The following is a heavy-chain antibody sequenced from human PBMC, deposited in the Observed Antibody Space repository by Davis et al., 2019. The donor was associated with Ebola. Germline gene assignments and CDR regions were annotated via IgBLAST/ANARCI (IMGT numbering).Heavy chain of an antibody. CDR3: AREVWYSSSALDY. CDR1: GGTFSSYA. V-gene: IGHV1-69*13. D-gene: IGHD6-6*01. J-gene: IGHJ4*02. Sequence: AASVKVSCKASGGTFSSYAISWVRQAPGQGLEWMGGIIPIFGTANYAQKFQGRVTITADESTSTAYMELSSLRSEDTAVYSCAREVWYSSSALDYWGQGTLVTVSS. CDR2: IIPIFGTA.